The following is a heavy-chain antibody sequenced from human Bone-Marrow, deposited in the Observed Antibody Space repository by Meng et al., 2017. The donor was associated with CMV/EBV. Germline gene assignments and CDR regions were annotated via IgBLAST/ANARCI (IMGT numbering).Heavy chain of an antibody. CDR2: IYYSGST. Sequence: SSRYYWGWIRQPPGKGLEWIGSIYYSGSTYYSPSLKSRVTISVDTSKNQFSLKLSSVTAADTAVYYCARVRDIVVVPAASRKGWFDPWGQGTLVTVSS. CDR1: SSRYY. D-gene: IGHD2-2*01. CDR3: ARVRDIVVVPAASRKGWFDP. J-gene: IGHJ5*02. V-gene: IGHV4-39*07.